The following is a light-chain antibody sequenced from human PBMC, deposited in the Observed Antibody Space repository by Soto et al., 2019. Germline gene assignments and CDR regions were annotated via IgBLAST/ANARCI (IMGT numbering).Light chain of an antibody. CDR3: HQYGGSSET. Sequence: EIVLTQSPGTLSLSPGEGATLSCRASQIFSSNYLTWYQQKPGQAPRLLIYGASRRATGVPDRFSGSGSGTEFTLTISRLEPEDFAVYFCHQYGGSSETFGQGTKLEIK. CDR2: GAS. V-gene: IGKV3-20*01. J-gene: IGKJ2*01. CDR1: QIFSSNY.